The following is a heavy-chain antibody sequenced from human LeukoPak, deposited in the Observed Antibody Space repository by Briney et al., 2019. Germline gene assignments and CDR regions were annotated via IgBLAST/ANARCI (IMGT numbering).Heavy chain of an antibody. J-gene: IGHJ4*02. CDR3: ARDLTRGGATELNY. D-gene: IGHD1-26*01. V-gene: IGHV4-59*12. CDR1: GGSISSYY. CDR2: IYYSGST. Sequence: SETLSLTCTVSGGSISSYYWSWIRQPPGKGLEWIGYIYYSGSTNYNPSLKSRVTISVDTSKNQFSLKLSSVTAADTAVYYCARDLTRGGATELNYWGQGTLVTVSS.